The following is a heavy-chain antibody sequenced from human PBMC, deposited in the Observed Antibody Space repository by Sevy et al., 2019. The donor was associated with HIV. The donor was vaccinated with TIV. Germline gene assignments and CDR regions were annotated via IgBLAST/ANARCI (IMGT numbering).Heavy chain of an antibody. Sequence: GGSLRLSCAASGFTFSSYSMNWVRQAPGKGLEWVSSIISSSIYIYYADSVKGRFTISRDNAKNSLYLQMNSLRAEDTAVYYCARVPYYYDSKFDYWGQGTLVTVSS. CDR1: GFTFSSYS. CDR3: ARVPYYYDSKFDY. J-gene: IGHJ4*02. V-gene: IGHV3-21*01. D-gene: IGHD3-22*01. CDR2: IISSSIYI.